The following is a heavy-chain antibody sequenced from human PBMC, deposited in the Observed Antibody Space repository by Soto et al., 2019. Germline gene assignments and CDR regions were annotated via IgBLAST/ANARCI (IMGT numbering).Heavy chain of an antibody. CDR2: ISSSSSYI. CDR1: GFTFSSYS. J-gene: IGHJ4*02. V-gene: IGHV3-21*01. Sequence: EVQLVESGGGLVKPGGSLRLSCAASGFTFSSYSMNWVRQAPGKGLEWVSSISSSSSYIYYADSVKGRFPITRDNAKNSLYLQLNSLRAEDTAVYYCARVRGPDWSLDYWGQGTLVTVSS. CDR3: ARVRGPDWSLDY. D-gene: IGHD3-9*01.